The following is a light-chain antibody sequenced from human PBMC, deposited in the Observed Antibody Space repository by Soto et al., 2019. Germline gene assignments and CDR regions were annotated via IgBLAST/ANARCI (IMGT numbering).Light chain of an antibody. J-gene: IGLJ3*02. V-gene: IGLV2-23*02. Sequence: QSALTQPASVSGSPGQSITISCTGTSSDVGNYNLVSWYQHHPGKAPKLMIYEVSKRPSGVSNRFSGSKSGNPASLTISGIQTEDEADYFCCSYAGSSTSVFGGGTQLTVL. CDR2: EVS. CDR1: SSDVGNYNL. CDR3: CSYAGSSTSV.